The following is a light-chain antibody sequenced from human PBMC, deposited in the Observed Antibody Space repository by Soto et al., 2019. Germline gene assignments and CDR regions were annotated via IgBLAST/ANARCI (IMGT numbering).Light chain of an antibody. CDR2: YAS. J-gene: IGKJ1*01. CDR3: LQHNTYPWP. V-gene: IGKV1-17*01. CDR1: QGITND. Sequence: DIQMTQSPYSLSASVGDRVTITCRASQGITNDLGWYQQKPGKGPKRLIYYASTLHSEVPSRFSGSGSGTEFTLTISSLQPEDFASYSCLQHNTYPWPCAQGTNVELK.